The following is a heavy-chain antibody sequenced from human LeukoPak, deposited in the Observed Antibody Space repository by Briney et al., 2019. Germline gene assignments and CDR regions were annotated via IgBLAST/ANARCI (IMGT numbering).Heavy chain of an antibody. CDR2: IGPSGEKQ. J-gene: IGHJ4*02. D-gene: IGHD6-19*01. CDR1: GYTFNLHG. Sequence: PGGSLRLFCAASGYTFNLHGLNWVRQAPGKGPEWVSGIGPSGEKQYYADPVKGRFNISRDNSENTVYLQMNSLRVEDTALYYCARDIDWLAFEDWGQGTLVIVSS. V-gene: IGHV3-23*01. CDR3: ARDIDWLAFED.